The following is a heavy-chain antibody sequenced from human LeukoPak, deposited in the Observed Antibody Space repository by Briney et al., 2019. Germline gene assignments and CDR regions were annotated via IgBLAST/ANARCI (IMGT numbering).Heavy chain of an antibody. V-gene: IGHV1-46*01. D-gene: IGHD3-10*01. CDR2: INPSGGST. CDR1: GYTFTSYY. Sequence: ASVKVSCKASGYTFTSYYMHWVRQASGQGLEWMGIINPSGGSTSYAQKFQGRVTMTRDMSTSTVYMELSSLRSEDTAMYYCTRANGYGLIDYWGQGTLVTVSS. CDR3: TRANGYGLIDY. J-gene: IGHJ4*02.